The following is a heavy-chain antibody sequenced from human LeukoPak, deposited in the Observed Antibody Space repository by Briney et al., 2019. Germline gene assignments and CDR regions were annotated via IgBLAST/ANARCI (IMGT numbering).Heavy chain of an antibody. J-gene: IGHJ4*02. Sequence: SETLSLTCTVSGGSISPYYWSWIRQPPGKELEWIAFIFYTGSTRYKSSLTSRVIISVDTSKNQFSLNLSSVTAADTAVYYCARTKSGWYYSDYWGQGTLVSVSS. CDR3: ARTKSGWYYSDY. CDR2: IFYTGST. D-gene: IGHD6-19*01. V-gene: IGHV4-59*08. CDR1: GGSISPYY.